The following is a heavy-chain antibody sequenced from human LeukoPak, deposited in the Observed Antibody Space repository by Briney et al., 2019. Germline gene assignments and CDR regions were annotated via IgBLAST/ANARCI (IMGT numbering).Heavy chain of an antibody. D-gene: IGHD1-26*01. CDR1: GFTFSSYA. J-gene: IGHJ4*02. CDR3: AKDQSSGTYFDY. V-gene: IGHV3-23*01. CDR2: ISGSGGGT. Sequence: GGSLRLSCAASGFTFSSYAVSRVRQAPGKGLEWVSAISGSGGGTYYADSVKGRFTISRDNSKNTVYLQMNSPRAEDTAVYYCAKDQSSGTYFDYWGQGTLVTVSS.